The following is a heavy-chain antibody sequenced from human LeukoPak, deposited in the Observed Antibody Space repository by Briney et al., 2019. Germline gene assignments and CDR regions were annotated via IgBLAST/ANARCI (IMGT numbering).Heavy chain of an antibody. V-gene: IGHV3-30*07. CDR1: GLTFSNFA. CDR3: ARLGDSRYDAFDI. Sequence: GGSLRLSCAASGLTFSNFAFHWVRQAPGRGPEWVSGISYDGNKKFYSDSVKGRFTISRDSAKNSLYLQMNSLRAEDTAVYYCARLGDSRYDAFDIWGQGTMVTVSS. D-gene: IGHD4-17*01. J-gene: IGHJ3*02. CDR2: ISYDGNKK.